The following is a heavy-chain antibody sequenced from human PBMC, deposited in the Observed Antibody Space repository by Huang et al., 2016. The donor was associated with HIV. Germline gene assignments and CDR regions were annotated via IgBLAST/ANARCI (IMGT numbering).Heavy chain of an antibody. CDR2: ISGRSYVS. D-gene: IGHD6-13*01. V-gene: IGHV3-48*01. J-gene: IGHJ6*03. Sequence: DVRLVAFGGGPEQPGGSLRLSCVASGFSFSGSSMNWVRQVPGKGLGWISYISGRSYVSYYAGSVGGRFTVSRDNAKDSLYRVMNKLRGDDTAIYYCARDVGYSSGWYTYYYMDVWGEGTAVTVSS. CDR3: ARDVGYSSGWYTYYYMDV. CDR1: GFSFSGSS.